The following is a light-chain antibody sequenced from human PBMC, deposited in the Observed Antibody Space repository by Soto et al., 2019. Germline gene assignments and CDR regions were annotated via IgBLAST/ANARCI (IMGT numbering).Light chain of an antibody. CDR1: QGISSY. Sequence: DIQLTQSPSFLSASVGDRVNFTCRASQGISSYLAWYQQKPGKAPKLLIYAASTLQSGVPSRFSGSESGTEFTLTISSLQPEDFATYYCQQLNSYPYTFGQGTKLEIK. J-gene: IGKJ2*01. V-gene: IGKV1-9*01. CDR2: AAS. CDR3: QQLNSYPYT.